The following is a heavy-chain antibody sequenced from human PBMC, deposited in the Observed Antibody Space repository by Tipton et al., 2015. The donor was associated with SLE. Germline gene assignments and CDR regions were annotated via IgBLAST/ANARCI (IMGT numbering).Heavy chain of an antibody. Sequence: TLSLTCTVSGDSISSSSYYWSWIRQHPGKGLEWIGYIYYSGSTYYNPSLKSRVTISVDTSKNQFSLKLSSVTAADTAVYYCARDPGRYDAFDIWGQGTMVTVSS. V-gene: IGHV4-31*03. CDR3: ARDPGRYDAFDI. D-gene: IGHD3-16*02. CDR2: IYYSGST. CDR1: GDSISSSSYY. J-gene: IGHJ3*02.